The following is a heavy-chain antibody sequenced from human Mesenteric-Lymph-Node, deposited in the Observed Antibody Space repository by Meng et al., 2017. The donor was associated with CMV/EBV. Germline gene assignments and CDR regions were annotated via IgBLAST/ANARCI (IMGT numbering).Heavy chain of an antibody. CDR2: ISGSGGTT. CDR1: GFTFSSYA. J-gene: IGHJ4*02. D-gene: IGHD3-10*01. Sequence: GESLKISCAASGFTFSSYAMSWVRQAPGKGLEWVSIISGSGGTTYYADSVKGRFTISRDNSKNTLYLEMNSLRAEDTAVYYCAKDFGPGSGNYYADYWGQGTLVTVSS. CDR3: AKDFGPGSGNYYADY. V-gene: IGHV3-23*01.